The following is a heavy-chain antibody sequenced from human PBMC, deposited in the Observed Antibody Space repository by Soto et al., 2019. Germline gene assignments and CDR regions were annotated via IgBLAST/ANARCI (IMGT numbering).Heavy chain of an antibody. CDR1: GFTFSTYA. V-gene: IGHV3-30*04. J-gene: IGHJ6*02. CDR2: ISYDGSYK. Sequence: QVHLVESGGGVVQPGRSLRLSCAASGFTFSTYAMHWVRQAPGKGLEWGAVISYDGSYKYYADSVKGRFTISRDNSKNTLYLQMSSLRAEDTAVYYRVRVQSKGADTTSRGCHYYGMGVWGQGTRVTVSS. D-gene: IGHD6-19*01. CDR3: VRVQSKGADTTSRGCHYYGMGV.